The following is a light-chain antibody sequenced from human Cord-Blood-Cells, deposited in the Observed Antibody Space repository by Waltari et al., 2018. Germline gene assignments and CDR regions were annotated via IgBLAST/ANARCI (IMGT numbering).Light chain of an antibody. Sequence: EIVMTQSPATLSVSPGERATLSCRASQSVSSNLAWYQQKPGQAPRLIIYGASTRATGIPARFSGSGSGTEFTLTISSLQSEDFAVYYCQQYNNWRTFGGGTKVEIK. CDR2: GAS. CDR3: QQYNNWRT. CDR1: QSVSSN. J-gene: IGKJ4*01. V-gene: IGKV3-15*01.